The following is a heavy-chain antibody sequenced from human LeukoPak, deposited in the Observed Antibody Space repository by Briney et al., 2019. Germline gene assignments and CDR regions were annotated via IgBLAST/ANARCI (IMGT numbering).Heavy chain of an antibody. J-gene: IGHJ4*02. CDR3: APATYIFDH. D-gene: IGHD4-11*01. Sequence: GASVKVSCMTSGYXFTDYYMHWVRQAPGQGLEWMGCINTNGGDTNYAPKFQNRVTMTRDTSISTAYLELSSLTLDDTAVYYCAPATYIFDHWGRGTLVIVSS. CDR2: INTNGGDT. V-gene: IGHV1-2*02. CDR1: GYXFTDYY.